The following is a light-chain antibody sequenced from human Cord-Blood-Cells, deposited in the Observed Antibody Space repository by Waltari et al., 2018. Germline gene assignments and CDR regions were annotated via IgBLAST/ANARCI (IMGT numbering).Light chain of an antibody. Sequence: QSALTQPASVSGSPGRSITISCTGTRSDVGGYNYVSCYQQHPGKAPKPMIYEVSNRPSGVSNRFSGSKSGNTASLTISGLQAEDEADYYCSSYTSSSTLYVFGTGTKVTVL. CDR2: EVS. CDR1: RSDVGGYNY. J-gene: IGLJ1*01. CDR3: SSYTSSSTLYV. V-gene: IGLV2-14*01.